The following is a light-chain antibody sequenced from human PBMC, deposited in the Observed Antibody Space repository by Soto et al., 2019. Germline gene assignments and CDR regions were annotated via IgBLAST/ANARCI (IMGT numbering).Light chain of an antibody. Sequence: QSVLAQPASVSGSPGQSITISCTGSISDVGAYNFVSWYQHHPGRAPKLILYEVTTRPSGVSSRFYGSKSGNTASLTISGLQADDEATYYCSSYTSTNTPYVFGTGTKVTVL. V-gene: IGLV2-14*01. CDR3: SSYTSTNTPYV. CDR2: EVT. CDR1: ISDVGAYNF. J-gene: IGLJ1*01.